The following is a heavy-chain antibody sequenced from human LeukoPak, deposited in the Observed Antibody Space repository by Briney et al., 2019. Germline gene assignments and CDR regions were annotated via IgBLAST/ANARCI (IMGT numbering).Heavy chain of an antibody. Sequence: SETLSLTCTVSGGSISSSSYYWGWIRQPPGKGLEWIGSIYYSGSTYYNPSLKSRVTISVDTSKNQFSLKLSSVTAADTAVYYCARVTVIIIGTAAFDIWGQGTMVTVSS. CDR3: ARVTVIIIGTAAFDI. CDR2: IYYSGST. J-gene: IGHJ3*02. D-gene: IGHD3-3*01. CDR1: GGSISSSSYY. V-gene: IGHV4-39*07.